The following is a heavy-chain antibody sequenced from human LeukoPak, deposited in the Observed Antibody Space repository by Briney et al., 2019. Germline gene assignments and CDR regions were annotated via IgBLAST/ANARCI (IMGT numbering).Heavy chain of an antibody. CDR1: GFTFNDAW. CDR2: IKSKTDGGTT. J-gene: IGHJ4*02. CDR3: ARWIGYYDSSGYFGGAYYFDY. Sequence: GGSLRLSCAASGFTFNDAWMSWVRQAPGKGLEWVGRIKSKTDGGTTDYAAPVEGRFTISRDDSKNTLFLQMNSLKTEDTAVYYCARWIGYYDSSGYFGGAYYFDYWGQGTLVTVSS. V-gene: IGHV3-15*01. D-gene: IGHD3-22*01.